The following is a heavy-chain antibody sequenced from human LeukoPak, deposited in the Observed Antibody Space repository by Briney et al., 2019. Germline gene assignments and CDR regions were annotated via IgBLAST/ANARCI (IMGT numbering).Heavy chain of an antibody. V-gene: IGHV3-74*01. Sequence: GGSLRLSRAASGFTFSSYWMHWVRQAPGKGLVWVSRINSDGSSRTYADSVKGRFTISRDNAKNTLYLQLNSLRAEDTAVYYCVRGYSAVVFDYWGQGTLVTVSS. D-gene: IGHD5-18*01. CDR2: INSDGSSR. J-gene: IGHJ4*02. CDR1: GFTFSSYW. CDR3: VRGYSAVVFDY.